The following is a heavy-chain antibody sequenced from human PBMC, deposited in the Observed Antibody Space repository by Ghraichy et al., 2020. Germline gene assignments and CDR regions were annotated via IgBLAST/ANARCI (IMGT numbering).Heavy chain of an antibody. D-gene: IGHD3-22*01. Sequence: SETLSLTCAVSGGSFSAYNYYWICHPQPPWMEWIGEINHSGSTNYNPSLNSRFSISVVTSKYQFSLTLSSVTAADTAVSYCSRCFKFGYLNYFDYWGQGTLVTISS. CDR2: INHSGST. CDR1: GGSFSAYN. J-gene: IGHJ4*02. V-gene: IGHV4-34*01. CDR3: SRCFKFGYLNYFDY.